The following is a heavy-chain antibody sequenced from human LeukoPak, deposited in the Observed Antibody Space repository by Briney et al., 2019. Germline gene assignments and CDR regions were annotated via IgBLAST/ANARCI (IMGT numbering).Heavy chain of an antibody. CDR1: GYTFTSYY. J-gene: IGHJ4*02. CDR3: ARDGSGVWFDY. CDR2: INPSGGST. D-gene: IGHD3-10*01. Sequence: GASVKVSCMASGYTFTSYYMHWVRQAPGQGLEWMGIINPSGGSTSYAQKFQGRVTMTRDTSTSTVYMELSSLRSEDTAVYYCARDGSGVWFDYWGQGTLVTVSS. V-gene: IGHV1-46*01.